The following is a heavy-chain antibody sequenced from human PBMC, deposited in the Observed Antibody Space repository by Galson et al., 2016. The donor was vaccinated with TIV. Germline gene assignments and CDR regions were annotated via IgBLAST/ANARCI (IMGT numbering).Heavy chain of an antibody. Sequence: SVKVSCKASGYTFTGYYMHWVRQAPGQGLEWMGYMSAYSGASNYAQEFQGRVTITTDTSTSTAYMELRNLRFDDTAVYYCARYSSTSSRRFDYWGQGTLVTVS. J-gene: IGHJ4*02. D-gene: IGHD6-6*01. V-gene: IGHV1-18*04. CDR1: GYTFTGYY. CDR2: MSAYSGAS. CDR3: ARYSSTSSRRFDY.